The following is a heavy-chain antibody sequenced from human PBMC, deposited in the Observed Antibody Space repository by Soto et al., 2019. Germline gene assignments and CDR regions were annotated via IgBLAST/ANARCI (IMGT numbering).Heavy chain of an antibody. CDR1: GYTFTSYG. CDR3: ARDAAIGMNDY. Sequence: QVQLVQPGAEVKKPGASVKVSCKASGYTFTSYGISWVRQAPGQGLEWMGWISAYNGNTKYAQKLQGRVTMTTDTSTSTAYTELRSLRSEDTAVYYCARDAAIGMNDYWGQGTLVTVSS. J-gene: IGHJ4*02. V-gene: IGHV1-18*01. CDR2: ISAYNGNT. D-gene: IGHD1-20*01.